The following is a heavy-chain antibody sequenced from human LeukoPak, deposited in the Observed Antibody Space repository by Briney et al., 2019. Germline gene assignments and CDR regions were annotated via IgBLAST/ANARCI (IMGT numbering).Heavy chain of an antibody. V-gene: IGHV4-39*01. CDR1: GGSISSSSYY. CDR2: IYYSGST. J-gene: IGHJ3*02. Sequence: PSETLSLTCTVSGGSISSSSYYWGWIRQPPGKGLEWIGSIYYSGSTYYNPSLKSRVTISVDTSKNQFSLKLSSVTAADTAVYYCARRSGYSSSWYEDAFDIWGQGTMVTVSS. D-gene: IGHD6-13*01. CDR3: ARRSGYSSSWYEDAFDI.